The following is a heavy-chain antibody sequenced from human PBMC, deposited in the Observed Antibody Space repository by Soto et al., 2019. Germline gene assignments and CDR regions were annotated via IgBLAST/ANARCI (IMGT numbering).Heavy chain of an antibody. Sequence: QVQLVESGGGLVKPGGSLRLSCAASGFTFSDYYMSWIRQAPGKGLEWVSYISSSSSYTNYADSVKGRFTISRDNAKNSLYRQMNGLRAEDTAVYYCARGIVATGYYYYGMDVLGQGTTVTVSS. CDR2: ISSSSSYT. D-gene: IGHD5-12*01. CDR3: ARGIVATGYYYYGMDV. V-gene: IGHV3-11*05. CDR1: GFTFSDYY. J-gene: IGHJ6*02.